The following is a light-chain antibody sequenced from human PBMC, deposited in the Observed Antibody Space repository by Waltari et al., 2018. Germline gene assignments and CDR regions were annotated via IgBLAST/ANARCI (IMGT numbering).Light chain of an antibody. CDR1: QSVVFSFNNKNS. CDR2: WAS. CDR3: LQCYTFPYT. J-gene: IGKJ2*01. Sequence: DIVLTQSPEYLPVSLCEMATINCKPRQSVVFSFNNKNSLAWYQEKPGQPPKLVITWASTRESGVPDRFSGSGSETYFTLTVSSLQAADVAVYFCLQCYTFPYTFGQGTKLGIK. V-gene: IGKV4-1*01.